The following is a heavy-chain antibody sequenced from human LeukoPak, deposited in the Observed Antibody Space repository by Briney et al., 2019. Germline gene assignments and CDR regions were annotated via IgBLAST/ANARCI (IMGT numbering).Heavy chain of an antibody. Sequence: GGSLRLSCAASGFTFSNAWMSWVRQAPGKGLGWVGRINSKTDGGTTDYAAPVKGRFTISRDDSKDTLYLQMNSLKTEDTAVYYCTAPNFDDSSGGEADYWGEGTLVTVSS. CDR3: TAPNFDDSSGGEADY. D-gene: IGHD3-22*01. J-gene: IGHJ4*02. CDR1: GFTFSNAW. CDR2: INSKTDGGTT. V-gene: IGHV3-15*01.